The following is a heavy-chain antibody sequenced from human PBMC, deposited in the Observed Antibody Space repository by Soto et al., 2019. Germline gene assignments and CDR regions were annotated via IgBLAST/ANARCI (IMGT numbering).Heavy chain of an antibody. D-gene: IGHD3-22*01. V-gene: IGHV4-28*01. CDR1: GYSISSSNW. CDR2: IYYSGST. Sequence: SETLSLTCAVSGYSISSSNWWGWIRQPPGKGLEWIANIYYSGSTYYNPSLKSRVSISVDTSKKQFSLKLSSVTAADAAVYYCASFKYYDSSGSFRYFDSWGQGTLVTVSS. J-gene: IGHJ4*02. CDR3: ASFKYYDSSGSFRYFDS.